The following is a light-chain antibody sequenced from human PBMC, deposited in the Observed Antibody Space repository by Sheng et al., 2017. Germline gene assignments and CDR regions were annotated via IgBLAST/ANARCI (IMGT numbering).Light chain of an antibody. CDR2: GAS. CDR3: QQYGSSPRT. CDR1: QSVSSNY. V-gene: IGKV3-20*01. J-gene: IGKJ1*01. Sequence: EIVLTQSPGTLSLSPGERATLSCRASQSVSSNYLAWYQQKPGQAPRLLIYGASSRATGVPDRFSGSDSGTDFTLTISRLEPEDFAVYYCQQYGSSPRTFGQGTKVEIK.